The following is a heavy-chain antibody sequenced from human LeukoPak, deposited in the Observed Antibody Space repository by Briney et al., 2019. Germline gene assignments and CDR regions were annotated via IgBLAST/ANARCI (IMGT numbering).Heavy chain of an antibody. D-gene: IGHD1-26*01. CDR1: GFTFSTYW. Sequence: GGSLRLSCAASGFTFSTYWMSWVRQAPGKGLEWVANIIQDGSVKYYVDSVKGRFSISRDNAKKSLYLQMNSLRAEDTAVYYCARISRSRRSLDYWGQGTLVTVSS. CDR3: ARISRSRRSLDY. CDR2: IIQDGSVK. J-gene: IGHJ4*02. V-gene: IGHV3-7*01.